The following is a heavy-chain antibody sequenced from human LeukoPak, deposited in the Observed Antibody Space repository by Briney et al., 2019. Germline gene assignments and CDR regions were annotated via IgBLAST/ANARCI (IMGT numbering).Heavy chain of an antibody. D-gene: IGHD3-22*01. CDR2: IWFDGSDN. J-gene: IGHJ4*02. CDR3: AKRGVVIRVILVGFHKEAYYFDS. CDR1: GFTFRSYG. Sequence: GGSLRLSCAASGFTFRSYGMHWVRQAPGKGLEWVALIWFDGSDNSYADSVKGRFTISRDNPKNTLYLQMNSLRAEDTAVYFCAKRGVVIRVILVGFHKEAYYFDSWGPGALVTVSS. V-gene: IGHV3-33*06.